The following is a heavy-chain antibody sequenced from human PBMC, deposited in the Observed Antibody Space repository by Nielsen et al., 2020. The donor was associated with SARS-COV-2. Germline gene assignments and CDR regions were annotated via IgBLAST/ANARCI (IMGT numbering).Heavy chain of an antibody. Sequence: ASVKVSCKASGYTFTSYGISWVRQAPGQGLEWMGWISPYNGNTNYAQKLQGRVTMTTDTSTTTAYMELRSLRSDDTAVYYCARAEQLYDYFDYWGQGTLVTVSS. V-gene: IGHV1-18*01. J-gene: IGHJ4*02. CDR1: GYTFTSYG. CDR3: ARAEQLYDYFDY. CDR2: ISPYNGNT. D-gene: IGHD5/OR15-5a*01.